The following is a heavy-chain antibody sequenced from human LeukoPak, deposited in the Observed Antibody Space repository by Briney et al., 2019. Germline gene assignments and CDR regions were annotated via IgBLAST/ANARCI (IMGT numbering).Heavy chain of an antibody. CDR2: ICAYNGDT. V-gene: IGHV1-18*01. D-gene: IGHD3-10*01. CDR1: GYTFTSYS. Sequence: ASVYVSCTASGYTFTSYSISWVCQAPGQGGERMGWICAYNGDTNYAQQLQGRVTITTATSTTTAYMERRIRRSGATVVYTCPRVSVWFREYYDYWGQGTLVTVSS. J-gene: IGHJ4*02. CDR3: PRVSVWFREYYDY.